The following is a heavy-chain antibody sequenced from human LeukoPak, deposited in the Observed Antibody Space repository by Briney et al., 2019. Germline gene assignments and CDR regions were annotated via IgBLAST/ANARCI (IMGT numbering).Heavy chain of an antibody. D-gene: IGHD3-22*01. Sequence: ASVKVSCKASGYTFTSYGISWVRQAPGQGLEWMGWISAYNGNTNYAQQLQGRATMTTDPSTSTAYMELRSLRSDDTAVYYCARGLYYYDSSGSYGDYWGQGTLVTVSS. CDR3: ARGLYYYDSSGSYGDY. V-gene: IGHV1-18*01. CDR2: ISAYNGNT. CDR1: GYTFTSYG. J-gene: IGHJ4*02.